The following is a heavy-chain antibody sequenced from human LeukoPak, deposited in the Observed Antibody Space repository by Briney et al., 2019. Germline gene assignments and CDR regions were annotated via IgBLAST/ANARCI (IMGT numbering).Heavy chain of an antibody. D-gene: IGHD6-13*01. CDR1: GFTFSSYW. Sequence: GGSLRLSCAASGFTFSSYWMSWVRQAPGKGLEWVANIKQDGSEKYYVDSVKGRFTISRDNAKNSLYLQMNSLRAEDTAVYYCARSRGYSSSWYLRRNWFDPWGQGTLVTVSS. CDR2: IKQDGSEK. V-gene: IGHV3-7*01. J-gene: IGHJ5*02. CDR3: ARSRGYSSSWYLRRNWFDP.